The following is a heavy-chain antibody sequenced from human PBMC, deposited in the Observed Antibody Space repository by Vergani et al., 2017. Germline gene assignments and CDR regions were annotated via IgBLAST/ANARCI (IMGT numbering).Heavy chain of an antibody. Sequence: EVQLEESGGGLVLPGRSLGLSCVASGFTSAGYAMHWVRQAPGKGLEWVSGISRNSNSIGYVDSVKGRFTISRDNAKNSLYLQMNSLRAEDTALYYCAKXLGTSSGGGWFDPWGQGTLVTVSS. CDR3: AKXLGTSSGGGWFDP. D-gene: IGHD6-6*01. CDR1: GFTSAGYA. J-gene: IGHJ5*02. V-gene: IGHV3-9*02. CDR2: ISRNSNSI.